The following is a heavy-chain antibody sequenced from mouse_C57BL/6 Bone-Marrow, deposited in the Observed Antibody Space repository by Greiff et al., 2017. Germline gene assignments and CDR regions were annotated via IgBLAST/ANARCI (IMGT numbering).Heavy chain of an antibody. J-gene: IGHJ2*01. CDR2: IYPRSGNT. D-gene: IGHD1-1*01. Sequence: QVQLQQSGAELARPGASVKLSCKASGYTFTSYGISWVKQRTGQGLEWIGEIYPRSGNTYYNEKFKGKATLTADKSSSTAYMELRSLTSEDSAVYFCARFPITTVVATDFDYWGQGTTLTVSS. CDR1: GYTFTSYG. V-gene: IGHV1-81*01. CDR3: ARFPITTVVATDFDY.